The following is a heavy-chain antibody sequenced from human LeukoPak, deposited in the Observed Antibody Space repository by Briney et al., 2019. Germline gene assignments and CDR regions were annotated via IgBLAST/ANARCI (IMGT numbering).Heavy chain of an antibody. Sequence: SETLSLTCTVSGGSISNYFWSWIRQPAGKGLEWIGRIYISGSTNYNPSLKSRVTISVDTSKNQFSLNLTSVTAADTAVYYCAKEAKYYDILIGYYRSFYYFDYWGQGTLVTVSS. CDR2: IYISGST. J-gene: IGHJ4*02. CDR1: GGSISNYF. D-gene: IGHD3-9*01. CDR3: AKEAKYYDILIGYYRSFYYFDY. V-gene: IGHV4-4*07.